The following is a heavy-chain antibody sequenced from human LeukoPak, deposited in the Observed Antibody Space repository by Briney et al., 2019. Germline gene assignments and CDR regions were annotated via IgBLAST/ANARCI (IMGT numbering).Heavy chain of an antibody. Sequence: PGGSLRLFCAASGFTFSNYAMSWVRQAPGKGLEWVSAFSSGVSTYYADSVKGRFTISRDNSQNTLYLQMNSLRAEDTAVYYCTKDIGFYGARRDYWGQGTLVTVSS. CDR3: TKDIGFYGARRDY. CDR1: GFTFSNYA. D-gene: IGHD4-17*01. CDR2: FSSGVST. J-gene: IGHJ4*02. V-gene: IGHV3-23*01.